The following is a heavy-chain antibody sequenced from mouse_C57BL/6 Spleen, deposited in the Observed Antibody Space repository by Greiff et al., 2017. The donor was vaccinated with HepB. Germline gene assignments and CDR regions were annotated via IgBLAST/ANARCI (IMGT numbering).Heavy chain of an antibody. D-gene: IGHD1-1*01. V-gene: IGHV1-55*01. J-gene: IGHJ4*01. CDR1: GYTFTSYW. CDR3: ARLLFTTVVARYAMDY. Sequence: LQESGAELVKPGASVKMSCKASGYTFTSYWITWVKQRPGQGLEWIGDIYHGSGSTNYNEKFKSKATLTVDTSSSTAYMQLSSLTSEDSAVYYCARLLFTTVVARYAMDYWGQGTSVTVSS. CDR2: IYHGSGST.